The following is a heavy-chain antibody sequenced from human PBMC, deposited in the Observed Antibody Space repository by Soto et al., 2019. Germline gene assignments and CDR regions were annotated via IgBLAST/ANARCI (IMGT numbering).Heavy chain of an antibody. CDR2: IIAYNGNT. Sequence: ASVKVSCKASCYTFTSCGISWVRQSAVQGLDWMGWIIAYNGNTKYAQDLQGRVTRTTDTSTSTAYMELRSLRSDDTAMYYCARFSGGSYNTYYFYYGMDVWGQGTTVTVSS. CDR3: ARFSGGSYNTYYFYYGMDV. V-gene: IGHV1-18*04. D-gene: IGHD2-15*01. CDR1: CYTFTSCG. J-gene: IGHJ6*02.